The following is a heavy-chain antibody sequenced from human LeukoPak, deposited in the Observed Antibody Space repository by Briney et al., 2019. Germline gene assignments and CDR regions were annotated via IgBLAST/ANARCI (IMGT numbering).Heavy chain of an antibody. CDR2: IKSKTDGETT. CDR1: GFTFSNAW. Sequence: GGSLSLSCAASGFTFSNAWMSWVRQAPGKGLEWVGRIKSKTDGETTDYVAPVKGRFTISRDDSKNTLYLQMNSLKTEDTAVYYCTTDPIIFTGTTSCWGQGTLVTVSS. CDR3: TTDPIIFTGTTSC. J-gene: IGHJ4*02. D-gene: IGHD1-7*01. V-gene: IGHV3-15*01.